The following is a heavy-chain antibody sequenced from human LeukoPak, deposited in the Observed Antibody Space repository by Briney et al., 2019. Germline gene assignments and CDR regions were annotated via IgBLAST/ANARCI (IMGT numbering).Heavy chain of an antibody. D-gene: IGHD6-13*01. J-gene: IGHJ6*03. Sequence: SETLSLTCTVSSGSISTSNYYWGWVRQPPGKALERIGNIFYSGSTYYSPSLKSRVTISVDTSKNQFSLKLSSVTAADTAVYYCARQNKGSSWYYYYYYMDVWGKGTTVTISS. V-gene: IGHV4-39*01. CDR3: ARQNKGSSWYYYYYYMDV. CDR2: IFYSGST. CDR1: SGSISTSNYY.